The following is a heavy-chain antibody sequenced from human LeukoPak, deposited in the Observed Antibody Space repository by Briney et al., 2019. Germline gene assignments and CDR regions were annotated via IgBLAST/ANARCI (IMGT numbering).Heavy chain of an antibody. CDR2: ISYDGSNK. CDR1: GFTFSSYA. CDR3: ARDNSSSWYLNWFDP. V-gene: IGHV3-30-3*01. J-gene: IGHJ5*02. D-gene: IGHD6-13*01. Sequence: PGGSLRLSCAASGFTFSSYAMHWVRQAPGKGLKWVAVISYDGSNKYYADSVKGRFTISRDNSKNTLYLQMNSLRAEDTAAYYCARDNSSSWYLNWFDPWGQGTLVTVSS.